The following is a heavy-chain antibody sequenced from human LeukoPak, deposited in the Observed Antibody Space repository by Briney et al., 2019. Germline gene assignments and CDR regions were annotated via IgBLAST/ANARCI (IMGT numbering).Heavy chain of an antibody. Sequence: GGSLRLSCAASRFTFSTYGMHWVRQAPGKGLEWVSFISFDGSNKDYADSVKGRFTISRDNAKNTLYLQMNSLRAEDTAVYYCAKETIVPAGFFDYWGQGTLVTVSS. V-gene: IGHV3-30*18. CDR2: ISFDGSNK. J-gene: IGHJ4*02. D-gene: IGHD2-2*01. CDR1: RFTFSTYG. CDR3: AKETIVPAGFFDY.